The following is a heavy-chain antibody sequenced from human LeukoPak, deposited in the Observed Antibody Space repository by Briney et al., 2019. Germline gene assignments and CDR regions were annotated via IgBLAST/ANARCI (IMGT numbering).Heavy chain of an antibody. CDR2: ISVHNGNT. CDR1: GYTFIKYG. D-gene: IGHD6-19*01. CDR3: ARVPRYSSGWYDA. J-gene: IGHJ5*02. V-gene: IGHV1-18*01. Sequence: ASVKVSCKASGYTFIKYGISWVRRAPGQGLEWMGWISVHNGNTNYAQKLQGRVTMTTDTSTSTAYMELRSLRSDDTAVYYCARVPRYSSGWYDAWGQGTLVTVSS.